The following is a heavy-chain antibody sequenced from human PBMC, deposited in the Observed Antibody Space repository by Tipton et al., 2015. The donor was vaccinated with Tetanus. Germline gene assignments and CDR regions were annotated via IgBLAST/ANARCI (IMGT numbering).Heavy chain of an antibody. CDR2: INHSGST. CDR1: GGSFSGYY. D-gene: IGHD3-16*01. Sequence: TLSLTCAVYGGSFSGYYWSWIRQPPGKGLEWIGEINHSGSTNYNPSLKSRVTISVDTSKNQFSLKLSSVTAADTAVYYCARDRGGYYYYGMDVWGQGTTVTVSS. J-gene: IGHJ6*02. V-gene: IGHV4-34*01. CDR3: ARDRGGYYYYGMDV.